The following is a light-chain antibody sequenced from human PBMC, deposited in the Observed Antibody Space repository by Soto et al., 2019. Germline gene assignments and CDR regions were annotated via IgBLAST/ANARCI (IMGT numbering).Light chain of an antibody. J-gene: IGKJ4*01. CDR2: DTS. Sequence: EIVLTQSPATLSLSPGERATLFCRASQSLSSFLAWFQQKPGQAPRLLIYDTSNRATGIPARFSGSGSGTDFTLTISSLEPEDFAVYFCQQRANWPLTFGGGTKVVIK. V-gene: IGKV3-11*01. CDR3: QQRANWPLT. CDR1: QSLSSF.